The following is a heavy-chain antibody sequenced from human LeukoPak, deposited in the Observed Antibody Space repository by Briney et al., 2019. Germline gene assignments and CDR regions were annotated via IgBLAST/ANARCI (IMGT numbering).Heavy chain of an antibody. Sequence: ASVKLSCKASRYTFTTYAMHWVSQAPGHRLESMGWINAANGNTKYSQKFQGRVTITRDTSATTAYMELSSLRSEDTAVYYCAATLHDYEWVFDYWRQRTLVTVSS. J-gene: IGHJ4*02. CDR1: RYTFTTYA. D-gene: IGHD4-17*01. V-gene: IGHV1-3*01. CDR3: AATLHDYEWVFDY. CDR2: INAANGNT.